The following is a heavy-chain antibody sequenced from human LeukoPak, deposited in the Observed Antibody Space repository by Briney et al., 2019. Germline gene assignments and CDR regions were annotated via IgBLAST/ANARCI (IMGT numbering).Heavy chain of an antibody. D-gene: IGHD2-2*02. J-gene: IGHJ4*02. CDR2: INHSGST. V-gene: IGHV4-34*01. CDR1: GGSFSGYY. CDR3: ARGHRIPSKGLDY. Sequence: PSETLSLTCAVYGGSFSGYYWSWIRQPPRKGLEWIGEINHSGSTNYNPSLKSRVTISVDTSKNQFSLKLSSVTAADTAVYYCARGHRIPSKGLDYWGQGTLVTVSS.